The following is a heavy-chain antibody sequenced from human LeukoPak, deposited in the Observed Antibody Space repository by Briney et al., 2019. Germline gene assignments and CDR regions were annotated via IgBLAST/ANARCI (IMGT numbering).Heavy chain of an antibody. CDR3: ARTYCGGGSCYYYFDY. CDR2: MNPNSGNT. D-gene: IGHD2-15*01. Sequence: ASVKVSCKASGFTFTSYDINWVRQATGQGLEWMGWMNPNSGNTGYAQKFQGRVTMTRNTSISTAYMELSSLRSEDTAVYYCARTYCGGGSCYYYFDYWGQGTLVTVSS. J-gene: IGHJ4*02. CDR1: GFTFTSYD. V-gene: IGHV1-8*01.